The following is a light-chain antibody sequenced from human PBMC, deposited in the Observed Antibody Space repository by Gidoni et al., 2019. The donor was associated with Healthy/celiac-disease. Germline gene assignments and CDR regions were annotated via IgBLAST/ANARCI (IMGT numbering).Light chain of an antibody. J-gene: IGKJ1*01. CDR3: QQYYSTPQT. Sequence: DIVMTQSQDSLAVSLGERATINCKSSQSVLYSSNNKNYLAWYQQKPGQPPKLLIYWASTRESGVPDRFSGSGSGTDFTLTISSLQAEDVAVYYCQQYYSTPQTFGQXTKVEIK. CDR1: QSVLYSSNNKNY. CDR2: WAS. V-gene: IGKV4-1*01.